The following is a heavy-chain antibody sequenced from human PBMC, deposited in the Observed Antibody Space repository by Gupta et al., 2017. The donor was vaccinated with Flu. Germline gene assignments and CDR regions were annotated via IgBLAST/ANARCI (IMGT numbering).Heavy chain of an antibody. CDR3: ARGLGGPGYYYYGMDV. Sequence: VQLVPSGAEVQKPVASVKSSCQASGYTFTSYYMHWVRQPPGQGLEWMGIINPSGGSTSYAQKFQGRVTMTRDTSTNTVYMELSSLRSEDTAVYYCARGLGGPGYYYYGMDVWGQGTTVTVSS. V-gene: IGHV1-46*01. J-gene: IGHJ6*02. CDR1: GYTFTSYY. D-gene: IGHD4-17*01. CDR2: INPSGGST.